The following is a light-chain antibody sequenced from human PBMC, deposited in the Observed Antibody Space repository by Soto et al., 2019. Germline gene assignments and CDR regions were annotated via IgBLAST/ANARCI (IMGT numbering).Light chain of an antibody. CDR2: GAS. CDR3: QQYCSSAMYS. V-gene: IGKV3-20*01. J-gene: IGKJ2*01. Sequence: EIVLTQSPGTLSLSPGERATLSCRASQSVSSSYLAWYQQKPGQAPRLLIYGASSRATGIPYRFSGSGSGTDLTLTISRLEPEDFAVYYCQQYCSSAMYSFGQWTKLEIK. CDR1: QSVSSSY.